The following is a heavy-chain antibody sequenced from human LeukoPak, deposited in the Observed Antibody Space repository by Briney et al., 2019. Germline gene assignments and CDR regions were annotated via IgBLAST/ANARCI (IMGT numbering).Heavy chain of an antibody. D-gene: IGHD3-9*01. CDR3: ARDRPPYYDILTGYKGLDY. CDR1: GFTLSSYW. CDR2: IKQDGSEK. J-gene: IGHJ4*02. Sequence: GGSLRLSCAASGFTLSSYWMSWVRQAPGKGLEWVANIKQDGSEKYYVDSVKGRFTISRDNAKNSLYLQMNSLRAEDTAVYYCARDRPPYYDILTGYKGLDYWGQGTLVTVSS. V-gene: IGHV3-7*01.